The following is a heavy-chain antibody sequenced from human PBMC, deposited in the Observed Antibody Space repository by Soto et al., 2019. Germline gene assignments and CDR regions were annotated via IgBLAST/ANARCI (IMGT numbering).Heavy chain of an antibody. CDR1: GFTFSTYA. CDR3: AKAIGDWDIALDY. D-gene: IGHD2-21*02. J-gene: IGHJ4*02. V-gene: IGHV3-23*01. CDR2: ISGRGEII. Sequence: GGSLRLSCAASGFTFSTYAMNWVRQAPGKGLEWVSSISGRGEIIHYADSVKGRVTISRDNSKNTLSLQMNSLRAEDTAIYYCAKAIGDWDIALDYWGQGTLVTVSS.